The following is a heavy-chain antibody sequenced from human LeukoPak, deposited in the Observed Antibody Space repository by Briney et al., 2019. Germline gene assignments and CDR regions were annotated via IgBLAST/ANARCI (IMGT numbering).Heavy chain of an antibody. CDR3: AKRGYYYDSSGYYYFDY. V-gene: IGHV3-23*01. CDR2: ISGSGGST. CDR1: GFTFSNYA. Sequence: GGSLRLSCAASGFTFSNYAMSWVRQAPGKGLEWVSAISGSGGSTYYADSVKGRFTISRDNSKNTLYLQMNSLRAEDTAVYCCAKRGYYYDSSGYYYFDYWGQGTLVTVSS. J-gene: IGHJ4*02. D-gene: IGHD3-22*01.